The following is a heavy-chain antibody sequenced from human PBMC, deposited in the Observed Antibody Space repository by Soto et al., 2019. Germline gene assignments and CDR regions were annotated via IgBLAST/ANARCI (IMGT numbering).Heavy chain of an antibody. CDR3: VKEGSGGSSYFYDMDV. D-gene: IGHD6-25*01. J-gene: IGHJ6*02. CDR1: GFTFSSYG. CDR2: ISYDGRNK. Sequence: GGSLRLSCAASGFTFSSYGMHWVRQAPGKGLEWVAGISYDGRNKYYADAVKGRFTISRDNSKNTLYLQMSSLRAEDTAVYYCVKEGSGGSSYFYDMDVWGQGTTVTVSS. V-gene: IGHV3-30*18.